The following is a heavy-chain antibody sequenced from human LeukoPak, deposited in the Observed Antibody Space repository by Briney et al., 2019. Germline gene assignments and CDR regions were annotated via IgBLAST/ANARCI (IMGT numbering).Heavy chain of an antibody. CDR2: VYYSGTT. Sequence: SETLSLTCSVSGDSISLSFYYWGWIRQPPGKALEWIGSVYYSGTTSYNPSLKSRVTISVDMSKNHFSLRLRSVTAADTAVYYCARDPGQYDSGARGAFDIWGQGTMVTVSS. D-gene: IGHD3-10*01. V-gene: IGHV4-39*07. CDR1: GDSISLSFYY. J-gene: IGHJ3*02. CDR3: ARDPGQYDSGARGAFDI.